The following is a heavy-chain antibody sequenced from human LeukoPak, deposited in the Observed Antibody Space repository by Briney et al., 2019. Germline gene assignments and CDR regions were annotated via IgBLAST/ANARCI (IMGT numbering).Heavy chain of an antibody. J-gene: IGHJ4*02. CDR1: GFTFSDYY. CDR2: IYSSGNT. Sequence: KPGGSLRLSCAASGFTFSDYYMSWIRQPPGKGLEWIGYIYSSGNTNYNPSLKSRVTMSLDTSKNQFSLRLSSVTAADTAVYYCARLDSYYRFDYWGQGTLVTVSS. V-gene: IGHV4-59*08. D-gene: IGHD1-26*01. CDR3: ARLDSYYRFDY.